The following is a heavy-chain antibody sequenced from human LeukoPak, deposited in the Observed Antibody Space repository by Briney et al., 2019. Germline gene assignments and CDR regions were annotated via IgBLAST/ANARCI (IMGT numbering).Heavy chain of an antibody. J-gene: IGHJ2*01. D-gene: IGHD2-15*01. CDR1: GFTFSDYY. V-gene: IGHV3-11*06. CDR2: INSSTIYT. CDR3: ARDGSLGSGPNWYFDL. Sequence: PGGSLRLSCAASGFTFSDYYMTWIRQAPGKGLEWLSYINSSTIYTNYADSAKGRFTISRDNAKNSLYLQMNSLRAEDTAVYYCARDGSLGSGPNWYFDLWGRGTQVTVSS.